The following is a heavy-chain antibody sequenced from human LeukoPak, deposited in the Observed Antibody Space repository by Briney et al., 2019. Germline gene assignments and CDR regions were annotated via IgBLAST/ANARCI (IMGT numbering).Heavy chain of an antibody. Sequence: GGSLRISCAASGFTFSSYAMHWVRQAPGKGLEYVSAISSNGGSTYYANSVKGRFTISRDNSKNTLYLQMGSLRAEDMAVYYCARDRRSSGTLDAFDIWGQGTMVTVSS. CDR2: ISSNGGST. J-gene: IGHJ3*02. V-gene: IGHV3-64*01. CDR3: ARDRRSSGTLDAFDI. CDR1: GFTFSSYA. D-gene: IGHD1-26*01.